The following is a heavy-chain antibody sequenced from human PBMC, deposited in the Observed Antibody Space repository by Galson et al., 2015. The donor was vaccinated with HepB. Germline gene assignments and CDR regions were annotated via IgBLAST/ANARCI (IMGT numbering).Heavy chain of an antibody. Sequence: SLRLSCAASGFTSSSYWMNWVRQAPGKGLEWVADINQDGSSKYYVDSVKGRFTISRDNAKDTVYLQLDSLRAEDTAVYYCARRISLVRGIITKPDYYYGMDVWGQGTTVTDAS. V-gene: IGHV3-7*03. J-gene: IGHJ6*02. CDR2: INQDGSSK. D-gene: IGHD3-10*01. CDR1: GFTSSSYW. CDR3: ARRISLVRGIITKPDYYYGMDV.